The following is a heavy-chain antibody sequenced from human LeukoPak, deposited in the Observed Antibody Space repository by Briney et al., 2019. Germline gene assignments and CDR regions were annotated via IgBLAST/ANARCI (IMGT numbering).Heavy chain of an antibody. CDR3: ARDEPYNWFDP. J-gene: IGHJ5*02. Sequence: GGSLRLSSAASGFTFSGSAVHWVRQASGKGLEWVGRMRTKANNYATAHAASVKGRFTISRDDSKNTAYLQMNSLRAEDTAVYYCARDEPYNWFDPWGQGTLVTVSS. CDR1: GFTFSGSA. V-gene: IGHV3-73*01. CDR2: MRTKANNYAT.